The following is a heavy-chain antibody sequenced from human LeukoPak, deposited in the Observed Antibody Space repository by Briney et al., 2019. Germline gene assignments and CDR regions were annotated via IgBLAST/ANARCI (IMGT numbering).Heavy chain of an antibody. CDR2: INHSGST. Sequence: KPSETLSLTCAVYGGSFSGYYWSWIRQPPGKGLEWIGEINHSGSTNYNPSLKSRVTISVVTSKNQFSLKLSSVTAADTAVYYCARVNGDYGSYYYYYMDVWGKGTTVTVSS. D-gene: IGHD4-17*01. V-gene: IGHV4-34*01. J-gene: IGHJ6*03. CDR1: GGSFSGYY. CDR3: ARVNGDYGSYYYYYMDV.